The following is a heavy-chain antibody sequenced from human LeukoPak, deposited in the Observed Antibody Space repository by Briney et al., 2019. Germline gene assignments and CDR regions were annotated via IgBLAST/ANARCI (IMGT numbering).Heavy chain of an antibody. CDR1: GYTFTGYY. CDR2: INPNSGGT. CDR3: ARGSLIAVAGTGFDY. J-gene: IGHJ4*02. D-gene: IGHD6-19*01. V-gene: IGHV1-2*02. Sequence: ASVKVSCKASGYTFTGYYMHWVRQAPGQGLEWMGWINPNSGGTNYAQKFQGRVTMTRDTSISTAYMELSRLRPDDTAVYYCARGSLIAVAGTGFDYWGQGTLVTVSS.